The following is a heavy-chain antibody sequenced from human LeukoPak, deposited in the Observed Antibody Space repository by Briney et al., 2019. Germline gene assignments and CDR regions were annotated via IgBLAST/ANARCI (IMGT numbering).Heavy chain of an antibody. CDR3: AGNLDTAMAWVDY. Sequence: GGSLRLSCAASGFTFSSSAMSWVRQAPGKGLEWVSAISGSGGSTCYADSVKGRFTISRDNSKNTLYLQMNSLRAEDTAVYYCAGNLDTAMAWVDYWGQGTLVTVSS. CDR2: ISGSGGST. D-gene: IGHD5-18*01. CDR1: GFTFSSSA. J-gene: IGHJ4*02. V-gene: IGHV3-23*01.